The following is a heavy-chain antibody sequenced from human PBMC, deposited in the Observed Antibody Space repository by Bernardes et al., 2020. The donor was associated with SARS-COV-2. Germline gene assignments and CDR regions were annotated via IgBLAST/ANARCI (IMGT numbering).Heavy chain of an antibody. Sequence: GGSLRLSCVASGFKFSGNAMVWVRQAPGKGLEFVSCSGSDEHTHYSDSVKGRFIISRDNSKNSLHLQMTDLRVEDTAVYYCAKDIFGWSLDHWGQGIMVTVAS. J-gene: IGHJ1*01. V-gene: IGHV3-23*01. CDR2: SGSDEHT. D-gene: IGHD3-10*02. CDR1: GFKFSGNA. CDR3: AKDIFGWSLDH.